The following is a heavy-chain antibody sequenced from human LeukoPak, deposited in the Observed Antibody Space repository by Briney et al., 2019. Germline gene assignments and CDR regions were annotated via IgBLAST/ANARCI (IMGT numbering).Heavy chain of an antibody. CDR1: GGSVSRSFYY. D-gene: IGHD1-26*01. CDR3: ANAASYSVDY. J-gene: IGHJ4*02. Sequence: SETLSLTCTVSGGSVSRSFYYWGWIRQPPGKGLEWIGSMYFSGSTHYNSSLKSRVTISVDTSKNQFSLKLTSVTAADTAVYYCANAASYSVDYWGQGTLVTVSS. V-gene: IGHV4-39*01. CDR2: MYFSGST.